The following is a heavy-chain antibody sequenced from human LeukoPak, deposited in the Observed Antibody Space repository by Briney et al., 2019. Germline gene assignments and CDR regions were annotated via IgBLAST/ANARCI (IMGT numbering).Heavy chain of an antibody. CDR1: GYTFTGYY. Sequence: VASVKVSCKASGYTFTGYYMHWVRQAPGQGLEWMGWINPNSGGTNYAQKFQGRVTMTRDTSISTAYMELSRLRSDDTAVYYCARGLKRITMTKNGLQSVGPVGYWGQGTLVTVSS. D-gene: IGHD3-22*01. J-gene: IGHJ4*02. V-gene: IGHV1-2*02. CDR3: ARGLKRITMTKNGLQSVGPVGY. CDR2: INPNSGGT.